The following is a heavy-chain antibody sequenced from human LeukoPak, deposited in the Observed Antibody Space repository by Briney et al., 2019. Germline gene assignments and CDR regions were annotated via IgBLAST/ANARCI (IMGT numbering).Heavy chain of an antibody. CDR1: GGSFSGYY. CDR2: INHSGST. Sequence: KPSETLSLTCAVYGGSFSGYYWSWIRQPPGKGLEWIGEINHSGSTNYNPSLKSRVTISVDTSKNQFSLKLSSVTAADTAVYYCARGRRRYCSGGSCYGGWFDPWGQGTLVTVSS. V-gene: IGHV4-34*01. CDR3: ARGRRRYCSGGSCYGGWFDP. J-gene: IGHJ5*02. D-gene: IGHD2-15*01.